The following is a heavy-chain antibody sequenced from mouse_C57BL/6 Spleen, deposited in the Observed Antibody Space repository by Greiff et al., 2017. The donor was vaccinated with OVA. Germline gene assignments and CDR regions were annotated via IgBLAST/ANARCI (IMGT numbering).Heavy chain of an antibody. J-gene: IGHJ4*01. V-gene: IGHV1-54*01. CDR1: GYAFTNYL. CDR2: INPGSGGT. CDR3: ARWNVYYAMDY. Sequence: QVQLQQSGAELVRPGTSVKVSCKASGYAFTNYLIEWVKQRPGQGLEWIGVINPGSGGTNYNEKFKGKAKLTGDKSSSTAYMQLSSLTSEDSAVYFCARWNVYYAMDYWGQGTSVTVSS.